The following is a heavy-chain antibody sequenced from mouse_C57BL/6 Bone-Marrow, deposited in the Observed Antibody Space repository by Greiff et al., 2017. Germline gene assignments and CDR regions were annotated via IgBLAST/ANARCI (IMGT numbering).Heavy chain of an antibody. J-gene: IGHJ3*01. Sequence: QVQLQQPGAELVKPGASVKVSCKASGYTFTSYWMHWVKQRPGQGLEWIGRIHPSDSDTNYNQKFKGKATLTVDKSSSTAYMQLSSLTSEDSAVYYCAIGIYYDYVFAYWGQGTLVTVSA. D-gene: IGHD2-4*01. CDR1: GYTFTSYW. CDR3: AIGIYYDYVFAY. V-gene: IGHV1-74*01. CDR2: IHPSDSDT.